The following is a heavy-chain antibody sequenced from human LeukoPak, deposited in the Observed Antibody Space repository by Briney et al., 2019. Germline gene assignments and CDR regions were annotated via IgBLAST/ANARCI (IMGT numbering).Heavy chain of an antibody. V-gene: IGHV1-69*05. Sequence: GASVKVSCKASGGIFSSYAISWVRQAPGQGLEWMGGIIPIFGTANYAQKFQGRVTITTDESTSTAYMELSSLRSEDTAVYYCARARGYCSSTSCYTPPYNWFDPWGQGTLVTVSS. J-gene: IGHJ5*02. CDR2: IIPIFGTA. CDR1: GGIFSSYA. D-gene: IGHD2-2*02. CDR3: ARARGYCSSTSCYTPPYNWFDP.